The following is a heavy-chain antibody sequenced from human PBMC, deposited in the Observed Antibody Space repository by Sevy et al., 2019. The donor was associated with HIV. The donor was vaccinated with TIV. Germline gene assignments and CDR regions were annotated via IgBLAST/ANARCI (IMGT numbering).Heavy chain of an antibody. CDR2: IKQDGSEK. Sequence: GGSLRLSCTVSGFTISRYWMSWVRQAPGKGLEWVANIKQDGSEKYYVDSVKGRFTISRDNAKNSLYLQMNSLRAEDTAVYYCARDQTYLYYYYGMDVWGQGTTVTVSS. CDR1: GFTISRYW. J-gene: IGHJ6*02. D-gene: IGHD2-2*02. V-gene: IGHV3-7*01. CDR3: ARDQTYLYYYYGMDV.